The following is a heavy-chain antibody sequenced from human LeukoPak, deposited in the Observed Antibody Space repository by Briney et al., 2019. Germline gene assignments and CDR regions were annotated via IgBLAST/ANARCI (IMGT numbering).Heavy chain of an antibody. D-gene: IGHD3-3*01. J-gene: IGHJ4*02. CDR3: AASYYDFWSGYRAHFDY. CDR1: SGSISIYY. CDR2: IYYSGST. V-gene: IGHV4-59*01. Sequence: SETLSLTCTVSSGSISIYYWSWIRQPPGKGLEWIGYIYYSGSTNYNPSLKSRVTISVDTSKNQFSLKLSSVTAADTAVYYCAASYYDFWSGYRAHFDYWGQGTLVTVSS.